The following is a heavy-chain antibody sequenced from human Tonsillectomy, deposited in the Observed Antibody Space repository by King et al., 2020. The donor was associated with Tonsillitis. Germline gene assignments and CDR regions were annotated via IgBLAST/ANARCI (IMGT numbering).Heavy chain of an antibody. J-gene: IGHJ4*02. CDR3: AGVAGEQQLGLHYFDY. D-gene: IGHD6-13*01. CDR1: GFTVSSNY. CDR2: IYSGGST. Sequence: VQLVESGGGLIQPGGSLRLSCAASGFTVSSNYMSWVRQAPGKGLEWGSVIYSGGSTYYADSVKGRFTISRDNSKNTLYLQMNSLRAEDTAVYYCAGVAGEQQLGLHYFDYWGQGTLVTVSS. V-gene: IGHV3-53*01.